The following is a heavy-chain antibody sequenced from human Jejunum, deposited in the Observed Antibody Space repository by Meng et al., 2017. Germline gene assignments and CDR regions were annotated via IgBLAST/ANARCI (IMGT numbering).Heavy chain of an antibody. CDR2: FYGSGST. D-gene: IGHD5-18*01. Sequence: VQLQGPGPGLIKPSETLSLTCTVPGDSISSYYWSWIRQPAGKGLEWIGRFYGSGSTNYNPSLESRVSMSRDTSKNQLSLNLRSVTAADTAVYYCARLTPGYTYLFDYWGQGTLVTVSS. J-gene: IGHJ4*02. V-gene: IGHV4-4*07. CDR3: ARLTPGYTYLFDY. CDR1: GDSISSYY.